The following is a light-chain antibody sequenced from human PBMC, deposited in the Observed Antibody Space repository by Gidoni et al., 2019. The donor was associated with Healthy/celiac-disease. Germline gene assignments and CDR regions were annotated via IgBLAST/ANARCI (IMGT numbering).Light chain of an antibody. CDR1: QDISNY. Sequence: DIQMTQSPSSLSASVGDRVTITCQASQDISNYLNWYQQKPGKAPKLLIYDASNVETGVPSRISGSGSGTDFTFTSSSLQPEDIAKYYCQQYDNLLTFGGGTKVEIK. J-gene: IGKJ4*01. CDR2: DAS. V-gene: IGKV1-33*01. CDR3: QQYDNLLT.